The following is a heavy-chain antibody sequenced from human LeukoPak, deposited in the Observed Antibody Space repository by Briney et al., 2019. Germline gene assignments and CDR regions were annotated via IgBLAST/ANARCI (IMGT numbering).Heavy chain of an antibody. CDR2: IYYSGST. V-gene: IGHV4-39*01. CDR1: GGSISSYY. Sequence: SETLSLTCTVSGGSISSYYWGWIRQPPGKGLEWIGSIYYSGSTYYNPSLKSRVTISVDTSKNQFSLKLSSVTAADTAVYYCARRRSELPRTTNSPFDYWGQGTLVTVSS. D-gene: IGHD1-1*01. CDR3: ARRRSELPRTTNSPFDY. J-gene: IGHJ4*02.